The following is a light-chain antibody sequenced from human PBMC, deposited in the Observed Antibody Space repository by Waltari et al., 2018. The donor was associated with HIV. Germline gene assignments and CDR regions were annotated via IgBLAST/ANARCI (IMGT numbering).Light chain of an antibody. J-gene: IGKJ2*01. CDR3: QQYKNWPYT. Sequence: EILMTQSPDTLSVSPGETATLSYRASQGVNIKLVWYQQKPGQAPRLLIYSASTRATCIPARFSGSGYGTEFTLNINRLQSEDFTIYYCQQYKNWPYTFGQGTKLEI. V-gene: IGKV3-15*01. CDR2: SAS. CDR1: QGVNIK.